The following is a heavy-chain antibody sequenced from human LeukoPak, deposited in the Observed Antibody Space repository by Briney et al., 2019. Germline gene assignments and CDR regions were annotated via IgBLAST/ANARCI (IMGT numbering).Heavy chain of an antibody. V-gene: IGHV3-23*01. CDR3: AKGPRPSGRYFDY. CDR2: ISGSGGST. D-gene: IGHD1-26*01. CDR1: GFAFSSYG. Sequence: GGTLRLSCAASGFAFSSYGMGWVRQAPGKGLEWVSTISGSGGSTYYADSVKGRFTISRDNSKNTLYLQMSSLRAEDTAVYYCAKGPRPSGRYFDYWGQGTLVTVSS. J-gene: IGHJ4*02.